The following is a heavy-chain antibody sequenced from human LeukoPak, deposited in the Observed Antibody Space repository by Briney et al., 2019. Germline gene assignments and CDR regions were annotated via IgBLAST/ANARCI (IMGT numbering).Heavy chain of an antibody. CDR2: IILIFGVA. D-gene: IGHD5-24*01. CDR1: GGTFSSYA. CDR3: ARQDGYNLRGIGPIDP. V-gene: IGHV1-69*04. J-gene: IGHJ5*02. Sequence: SVKVSCKASGGTFSSYAISWVRQAPGQGLEWMGRIILIFGVANYAQKFQGRVTITADKSTSTAYMELSSLRSEDTAVYYCARQDGYNLRGIGPIDPWGQGTLVTVSS.